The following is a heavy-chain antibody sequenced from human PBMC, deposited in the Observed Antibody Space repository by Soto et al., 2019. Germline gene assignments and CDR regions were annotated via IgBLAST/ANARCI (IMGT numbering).Heavy chain of an antibody. Sequence: GGSLRLSCAASGFTFSSYWMHWVRQAPGKGLVWVSRINSDGSSTSYADSVKGRFTISRDNAKNTLYLQMNSLRAEDSAVYYCARDPHPTRMVSYYMDVRGKGTTVTVSS. CDR3: ARDPHPTRMVSYYMDV. D-gene: IGHD3-10*01. J-gene: IGHJ6*03. V-gene: IGHV3-74*01. CDR2: INSDGSST. CDR1: GFTFSSYW.